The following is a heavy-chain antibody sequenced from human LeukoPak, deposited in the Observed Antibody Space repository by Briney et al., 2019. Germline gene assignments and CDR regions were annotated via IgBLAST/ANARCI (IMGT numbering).Heavy chain of an antibody. D-gene: IGHD4-17*01. J-gene: IGHJ3*02. CDR1: GYTFTRYG. V-gene: IGHV1-18*01. Sequence: ASVKVSCKASGYTFTRYGISWVRQAPGQGLEWIGWISAYNGNTNYAQKFQGRVTMTRDTSTRAVYMDLSSLRSDDTAVYYCASRHDYGSDAFDIWGQGTMVTVSS. CDR3: ASRHDYGSDAFDI. CDR2: ISAYNGNT.